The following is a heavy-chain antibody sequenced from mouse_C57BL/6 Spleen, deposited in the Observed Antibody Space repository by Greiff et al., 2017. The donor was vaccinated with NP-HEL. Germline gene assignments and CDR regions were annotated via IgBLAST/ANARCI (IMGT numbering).Heavy chain of an antibody. CDR2: IDPSDSET. V-gene: IGHV1-52*01. D-gene: IGHD2-4*01. Sequence: VQLQQSGAELVRPGSSVKLSCKASGYTFTSYWMHWVKQRPIQGLEWIGNIDPSDSETHYNQKFKDKATLTVDKSSSTAYMQLSSLTSEDSAVYYCARNDYDGRGYYFDYWGQGTTLTVSS. CDR3: ARNDYDGRGYYFDY. CDR1: GYTFTSYW. J-gene: IGHJ2*01.